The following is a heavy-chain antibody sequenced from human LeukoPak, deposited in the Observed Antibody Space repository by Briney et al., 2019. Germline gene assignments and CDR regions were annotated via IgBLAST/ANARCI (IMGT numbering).Heavy chain of an antibody. V-gene: IGHV1-18*04. D-gene: IGHD6-13*01. CDR3: ARDHEGSSWPLVYYYYYYMDV. Sequence: GASVKVSCKASGYTFTSYYMHWVRQAPGQGLEWMGWISAYNGNTNYAQKLQGRVTMTTDTSTSTAYMELRSLRSDDTAVYYCARDHEGSSWPLVYYYYYYMDVWGKGTTVTVSS. CDR1: GYTFTSYY. CDR2: ISAYNGNT. J-gene: IGHJ6*03.